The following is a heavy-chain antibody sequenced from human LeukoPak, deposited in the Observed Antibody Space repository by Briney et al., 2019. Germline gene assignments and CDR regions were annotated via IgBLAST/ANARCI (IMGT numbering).Heavy chain of an antibody. V-gene: IGHV3-74*01. D-gene: IGHD4-23*01. J-gene: IGHJ4*02. CDR2: INSDGRST. CDR3: ARSAYPGNSVIED. Sequence: PGGSLRLSRAGSGITFSSYWMHWVRHAPGKGLVWVSRINSDGRSTNYADSVKGRFTISRDNAKNTLYLQMNSLRAEDTAVYYCARSAYPGNSVIEDWGRGTLVTVSS. CDR1: GITFSSYW.